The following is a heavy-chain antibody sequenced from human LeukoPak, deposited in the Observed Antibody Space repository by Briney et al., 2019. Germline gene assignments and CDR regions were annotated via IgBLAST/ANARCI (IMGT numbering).Heavy chain of an antibody. Sequence: SQTLSLTCAISGDSVSSNSAAWNWIRQSPSRGLEWLGRTYYRSKWYSAYAVSVKSRMTINSDTSKNQFSLQLNSVTPEDAAVYYCVREEGQGTARMFDRWGQGIPVTVSS. D-gene: IGHD1-7*01. J-gene: IGHJ5*02. CDR1: GDSVSSNSAA. V-gene: IGHV6-1*01. CDR2: TYYRSKWYS. CDR3: VREEGQGTARMFDR.